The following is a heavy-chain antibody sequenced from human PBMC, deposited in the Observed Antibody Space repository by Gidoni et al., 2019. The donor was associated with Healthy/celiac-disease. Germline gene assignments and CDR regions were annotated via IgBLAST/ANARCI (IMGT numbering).Heavy chain of an antibody. D-gene: IGHD3-10*01. J-gene: IGHJ5*02. Sequence: EVQLLESGGGLVQPGGSLRLSCAASGFTFSRYAMRWVRQAPGKGLEWVSAISGSGGSTYSADSVKGRFTISRDNSKNTLYLQMNSLRAEDTAVYYCAKDLDYGSGSLNWFDPWGQGTLVTVSS. V-gene: IGHV3-23*01. CDR3: AKDLDYGSGSLNWFDP. CDR1: GFTFSRYA. CDR2: ISGSGGST.